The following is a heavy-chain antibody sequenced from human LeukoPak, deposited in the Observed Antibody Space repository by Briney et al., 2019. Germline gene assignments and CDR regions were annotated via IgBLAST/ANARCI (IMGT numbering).Heavy chain of an antibody. J-gene: IGHJ4*02. CDR1: GFTFSSYS. Sequence: PGGSLRLSCAASGFTFSSYSMNWVRQAPGKGLEWVSSISSSSSYIYYADSVEGRFTISRDNAKNSLYLQMNSLRAEDTAVYYCASIVVVAAASDYWGQGTLVTVSS. CDR3: ASIVVVAAASDY. CDR2: ISSSSSYI. V-gene: IGHV3-21*01. D-gene: IGHD2-15*01.